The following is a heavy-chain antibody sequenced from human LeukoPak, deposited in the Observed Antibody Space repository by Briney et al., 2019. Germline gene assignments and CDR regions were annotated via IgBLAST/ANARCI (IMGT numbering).Heavy chain of an antibody. CDR1: GFTFSSYW. CDR2: INSDGSST. Sequence: GGSLRLSCAASGFTFSSYWMHWVRQAPGKGLVWFSRINSDGSSTSYADSVKGRFTISRDNAKNTLYLQMNSLRAEDTAVYYCARVVLDYYDSSGYHDYWGQGTLVTVSS. CDR3: ARVVLDYYDSSGYHDY. J-gene: IGHJ4*02. V-gene: IGHV3-74*01. D-gene: IGHD3-22*01.